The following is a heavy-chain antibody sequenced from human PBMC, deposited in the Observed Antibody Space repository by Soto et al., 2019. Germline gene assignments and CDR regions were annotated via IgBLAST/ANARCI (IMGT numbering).Heavy chain of an antibody. CDR2: ISAYNGNT. J-gene: IGHJ4*02. Sequence: ASVKVSCKASGYTFTSYGISWVRQAPGQGLEWMGWISAYNGNTNYAQKLQGRVTMTTDTSTSTAYMELRSLRSDDTAVYYCARVVAVAGTIELDYWGQGTLVTVSS. V-gene: IGHV1-18*01. D-gene: IGHD6-19*01. CDR3: ARVVAVAGTIELDY. CDR1: GYTFTSYG.